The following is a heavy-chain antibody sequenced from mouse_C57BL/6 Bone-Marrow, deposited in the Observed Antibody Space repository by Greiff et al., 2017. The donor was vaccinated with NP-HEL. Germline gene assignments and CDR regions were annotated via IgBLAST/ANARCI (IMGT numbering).Heavy chain of an antibody. CDR1: GFNIKDDY. V-gene: IGHV14-4*01. J-gene: IGHJ1*03. Sequence: EVQGVESGAELVRPGASVKLSCTASGFNIKDDYMHWVKQRPEQGLEWIGWIDPENGDTEYASKFQGKATITADTSSNTAYLQLSSLTSEDTAVYYCTTSSSYWYFDVWGTGTTVTVSS. CDR3: TTSSSYWYFDV. CDR2: IDPENGDT. D-gene: IGHD1-1*01.